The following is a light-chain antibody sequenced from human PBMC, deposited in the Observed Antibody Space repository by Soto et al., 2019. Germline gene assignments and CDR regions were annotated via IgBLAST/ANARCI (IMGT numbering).Light chain of an antibody. Sequence: QSALTQPASVSGSPGQSITISCTGTSSDVGGYNYVCWYKQHPGKAPQLMIYEVTNRPSGVSDRFSGSKSGNTASLTISGLQAEDEADYYCSSYAGSFTYVFGTGTKVTVL. J-gene: IGLJ1*01. CDR1: SSDVGGYNY. V-gene: IGLV2-14*01. CDR2: EVT. CDR3: SSYAGSFTYV.